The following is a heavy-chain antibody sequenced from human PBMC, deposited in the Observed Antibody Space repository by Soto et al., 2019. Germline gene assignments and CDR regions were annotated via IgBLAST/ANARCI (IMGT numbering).Heavy chain of an antibody. CDR1: GYTFTSYD. V-gene: IGHV1-8*01. D-gene: IGHD3-22*01. Sequence: ASVKVSCKASGYTFTSYDINWVRQATGQGLEWMGWMNPNSGNTGYAQKFQGRVTMTRNTSISTAYMELSSLRSEDTAVYYCATRDYYDSRNFYYYYFDYWGRGTLVTVSS. CDR3: ATRDYYDSRNFYYYYFDY. CDR2: MNPNSGNT. J-gene: IGHJ4*02.